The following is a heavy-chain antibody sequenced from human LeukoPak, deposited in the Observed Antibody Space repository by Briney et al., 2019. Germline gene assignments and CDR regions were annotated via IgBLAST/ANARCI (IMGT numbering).Heavy chain of an antibody. CDR1: GFTFSSYE. Sequence: GGSLRLSCAASGFTFSSYEMNWVRQAPRKGLEWVSYISSSGSTIYYADSVKGRFTISRDNAKNSLYLQVNSLRAEDTAVYYCARGGRCDILTGYYWFWFDPWGQGTLVTVSS. D-gene: IGHD3-9*01. V-gene: IGHV3-48*03. J-gene: IGHJ5*02. CDR2: ISSSGSTI. CDR3: ARGGRCDILTGYYWFWFDP.